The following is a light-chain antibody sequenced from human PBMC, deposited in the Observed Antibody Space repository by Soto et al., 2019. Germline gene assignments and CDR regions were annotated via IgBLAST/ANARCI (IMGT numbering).Light chain of an antibody. V-gene: IGKV3-20*01. CDR2: GAS. Sequence: EIMMPQSPAILSVSPGERATLSCRVSQSVSSNLAWYQQKPGQAPRLLIYGASVRATGIPDRFSGSGSGTDFTLTISRLEPEDFAVYYCQQYGSSPPITFGQGTRLEIK. CDR3: QQYGSSPPIT. J-gene: IGKJ5*01. CDR1: QSVSSN.